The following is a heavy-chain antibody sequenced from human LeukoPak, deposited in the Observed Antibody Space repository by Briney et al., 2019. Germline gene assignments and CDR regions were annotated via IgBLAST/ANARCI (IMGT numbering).Heavy chain of an antibody. CDR1: GFAFGNYS. D-gene: IGHD1-1*01. CDR3: ARELALYFDY. Sequence: GGSLRLSCAASGFAFGNYSMHWVRQAPGKGLEWVSYISSSGSTIYYADSVKGRFTISRDNAENSLYLQMNSLRAEDTAVYYCARELALYFDYWGQGTLVTVSS. V-gene: IGHV3-48*03. CDR2: ISSSGSTI. J-gene: IGHJ4*02.